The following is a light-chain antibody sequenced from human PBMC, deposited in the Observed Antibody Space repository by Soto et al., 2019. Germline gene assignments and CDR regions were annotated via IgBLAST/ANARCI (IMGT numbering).Light chain of an antibody. CDR1: QDVRNY. V-gene: IGKV1-6*01. J-gene: IGKJ1*01. CDR3: LQDYNWPWT. Sequence: AIQMTQSPSSLSASVGDRLTITCRASQDVRNYVGWYQQKPGKAPKFLIYGAFSLETGIPSRFSGSGYGTEFTLTINSLLPEDFATYFCLQDYNWPWTFGQGTKVEV. CDR2: GAF.